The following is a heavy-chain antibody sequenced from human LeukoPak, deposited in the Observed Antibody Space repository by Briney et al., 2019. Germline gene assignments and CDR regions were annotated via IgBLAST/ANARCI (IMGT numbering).Heavy chain of an antibody. J-gene: IGHJ6*03. D-gene: IGHD3-3*01. CDR2: IYYRGST. V-gene: IGHV4-59*08. CDR3: ARLKGLLDFWSGTPPYMDV. Sequence: SETLSLTCTVSGGSISSYYWSWIRQPPGKGLEWIGYIYYRGSTNYNPSLKSRVTISVDTSKNQFSLKLSSVTAADTAVYYCARLKGLLDFWSGTPPYMDVWGKGTTVTVSS. CDR1: GGSISSYY.